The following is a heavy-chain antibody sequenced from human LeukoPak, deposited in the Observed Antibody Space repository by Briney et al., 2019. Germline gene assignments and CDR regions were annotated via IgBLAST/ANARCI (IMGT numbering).Heavy chain of an antibody. V-gene: IGHV4-30-4*01. D-gene: IGHD6-19*01. CDR2: IYYSGST. CDR1: GGSISSGDYY. CDR3: ARVEGGSGWYYFDY. Sequence: SQTLSLTCTVSGGSISSGDYYWSWIRQPPGKGLEWIGYIYYSGSTYYNPSLKSRVTISVDTSKNQFSPKLSSVTAADTAVYYCARVEGGSGWYYFDYWGQGTLVTVSS. J-gene: IGHJ4*02.